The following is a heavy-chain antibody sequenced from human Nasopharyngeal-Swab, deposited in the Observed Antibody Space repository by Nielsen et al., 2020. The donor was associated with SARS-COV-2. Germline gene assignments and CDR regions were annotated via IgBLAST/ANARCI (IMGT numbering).Heavy chain of an antibody. V-gene: IGHV3-48*03. CDR2: ISSSGSTI. J-gene: IGHJ6*02. CDR3: AREARGVVAYYYYYGMDV. D-gene: IGHD2-15*01. CDR1: GFTFSSYE. Sequence: GGSLRLSCAASGFTFSSYEMNWVRQAPGKGLEWVSYISSSGSTIYYADSVKGRFTISRDNAKNSLYLQMNSLRAEDTAGYYCAREARGVVAYYYYYGMDVWGQGTTVTVSS.